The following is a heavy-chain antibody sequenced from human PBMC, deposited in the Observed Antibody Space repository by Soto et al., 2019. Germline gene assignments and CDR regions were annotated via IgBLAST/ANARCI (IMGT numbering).Heavy chain of an antibody. Sequence: SVKVSCKASGGTFSSYAISWVRQAPGQGLEWMGGIIPIFGTANYAQKFQGRVTITADESTSTAYMELSSLRSEDAAVYYCARATMIVVSAFDIWGQGTMVTVSS. CDR2: IIPIFGTA. D-gene: IGHD3-22*01. J-gene: IGHJ3*02. CDR1: GGTFSSYA. V-gene: IGHV1-69*13. CDR3: ARATMIVVSAFDI.